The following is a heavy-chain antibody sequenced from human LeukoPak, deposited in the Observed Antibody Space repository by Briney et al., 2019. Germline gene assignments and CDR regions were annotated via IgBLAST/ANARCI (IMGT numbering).Heavy chain of an antibody. Sequence: GGSLRLSCAASGFTVSSNYMSWVRQAPGKGLEWVSVIYTSGTTYYADSVKGRFTISRDNSKSTLFVYLQMNSLRTDDTALYYCAGGGEAARSLAYWGQGALVTVSS. V-gene: IGHV3-66*02. CDR2: IYTSGTT. D-gene: IGHD6-6*01. CDR3: AGGGEAARSLAY. CDR1: GFTVSSNY. J-gene: IGHJ4*02.